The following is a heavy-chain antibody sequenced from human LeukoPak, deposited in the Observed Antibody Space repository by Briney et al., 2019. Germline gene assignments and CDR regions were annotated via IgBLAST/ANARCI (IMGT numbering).Heavy chain of an antibody. D-gene: IGHD3-3*01. CDR3: ARDLGVDFWSGYVIWLNYYGMDV. CDR1: GYTFTSYY. CDR2: INPGGGST. J-gene: IGHJ6*02. Sequence: ASVKVSCKASGYTFTSYYMHWVRQAPGQGLEWMGIINPGGGSTSYAQKFQGRVTMTRDTSTSTVYMELSSLRSEDTAVYYCARDLGVDFWSGYVIWLNYYGMDVWGQGTTVTVSS. V-gene: IGHV1-46*01.